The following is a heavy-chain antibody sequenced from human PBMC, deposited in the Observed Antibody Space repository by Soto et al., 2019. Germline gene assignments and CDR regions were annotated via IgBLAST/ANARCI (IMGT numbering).Heavy chain of an antibody. V-gene: IGHV3-74*01. D-gene: IGHD1-26*01. CDR1: GFSFNDYW. Sequence: GGSLSRSCAASGFSFNDYWVHWVRQAPGQGLLWVSRIHMDGRTTTYADSLKGRFTISRDNANNMMYLQMNSLRVEDTAVYYCVRGGLSGGFSNYGSWGQGALVTVSS. CDR2: IHMDGRTT. CDR3: VRGGLSGGFSNYGS. J-gene: IGHJ5*02.